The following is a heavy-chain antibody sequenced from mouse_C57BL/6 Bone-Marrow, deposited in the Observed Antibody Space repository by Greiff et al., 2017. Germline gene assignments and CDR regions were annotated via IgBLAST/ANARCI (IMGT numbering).Heavy chain of an antibody. Sequence: VQLQQSGAELVKPGASVKLSCTASGFNINDYYMHWVKQRTEQGLEWIGRIDPEDGETKYAPKFQGKATITADTSSNTAYLQLSSLTSEDTAVSDCARSRWLRRGYFDVWGTGTTVTVSS. CDR1: GFNINDYY. V-gene: IGHV14-2*01. D-gene: IGHD2-2*01. J-gene: IGHJ1*03. CDR2: IDPEDGET. CDR3: ARSRWLRRGYFDV.